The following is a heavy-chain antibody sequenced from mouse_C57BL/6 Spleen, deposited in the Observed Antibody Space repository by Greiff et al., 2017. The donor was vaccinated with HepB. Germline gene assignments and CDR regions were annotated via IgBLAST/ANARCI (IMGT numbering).Heavy chain of an antibody. Sequence: VQLQQPGAELVKPGASVKLSCKASGYTFTSYWMHWVKQRPGQGLEWIGMIHPNSGSTNYNEKFKSKATLTVDKSSSTAYMQLSSLTSEDSAVYYCARVGYYGSSYKYYFDYWGQGTTLTVSS. CDR2: IHPNSGST. D-gene: IGHD1-1*01. CDR1: GYTFTSYW. CDR3: ARVGYYGSSYKYYFDY. V-gene: IGHV1-64*01. J-gene: IGHJ2*01.